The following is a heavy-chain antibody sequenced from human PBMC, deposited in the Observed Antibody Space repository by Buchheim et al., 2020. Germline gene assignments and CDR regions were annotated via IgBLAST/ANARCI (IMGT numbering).Heavy chain of an antibody. CDR2: IWYDGSKE. CDR3: ARDRYCSSTSCSYYYYYGMDV. CDR1: GFTFSTYG. J-gene: IGHJ6*02. Sequence: QVHLVESGGGVVQPGRSLRLSCVASGFTFSTYGMHWVRQAPGKGLEWVAVIWYDGSKEYYAESVRGRFSISRDNSKNTLYLRMNSLRAEDTAVYYCARDRYCSSTSCSYYYYYGMDVWGQGTT. D-gene: IGHD2-2*01. V-gene: IGHV3-33*01.